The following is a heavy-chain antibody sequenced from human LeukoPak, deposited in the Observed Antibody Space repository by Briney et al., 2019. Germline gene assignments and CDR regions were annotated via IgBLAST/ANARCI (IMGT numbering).Heavy chain of an antibody. CDR2: VKSKTDGGTT. Sequence: GGSLRLSCAASGLTFSNVRINWVRQAPGKGLEWVGRVKSKTDGGTTDYAAPVKGRFTILRDDSKNVVYLQMNSLKTEDTAVYYCSWGSGFFFDLWGRGTLVTVSS. V-gene: IGHV3-15*07. D-gene: IGHD6-13*01. CDR3: SWGSGFFFDL. CDR1: GLTFSNVR. J-gene: IGHJ2*01.